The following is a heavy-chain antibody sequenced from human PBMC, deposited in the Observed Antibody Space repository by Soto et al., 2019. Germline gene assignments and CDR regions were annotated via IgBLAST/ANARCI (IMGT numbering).Heavy chain of an antibody. CDR3: ARGDYDYVWGSYRPQGFDP. Sequence: SETLSLTCAVYVGSFSGYYWSWIRQPPGKGLEWIGEINHSGSTNYNPSLKSRVTISVDTSKNQFSLKLSSVTAADTAVYYCARGDYDYVWGSYRPQGFDPWGQGTLVTVSS. V-gene: IGHV4-34*01. CDR1: VGSFSGYY. CDR2: INHSGST. J-gene: IGHJ5*02. D-gene: IGHD3-16*02.